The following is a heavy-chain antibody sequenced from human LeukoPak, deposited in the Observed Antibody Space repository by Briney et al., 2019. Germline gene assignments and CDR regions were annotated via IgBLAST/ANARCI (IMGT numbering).Heavy chain of an antibody. CDR1: GYTFTGYY. J-gene: IGHJ5*02. D-gene: IGHD2-2*01. V-gene: IGHV1-2*02. CDR3: ARAKKIVVVPAALPWFDP. CDR2: INPNSGGT. Sequence: ASVKVSCKASGYTFTGYYMHWVRQAPGQGLEWMGWINPNSGGTNYAQKFQGRVTMTRDTSISTAYMELSRLRSDDTAVYYCARAKKIVVVPAALPWFDPWGQGTLVTVSS.